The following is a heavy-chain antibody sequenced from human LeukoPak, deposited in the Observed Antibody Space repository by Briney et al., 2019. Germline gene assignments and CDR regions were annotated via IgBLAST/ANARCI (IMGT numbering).Heavy chain of an antibody. Sequence: SETLSLTCAVSGGSISSGGYSWSWIRQPPGKGLEWIGYIYHSGSTYYNPSLKSRVTISVDRSKNQFSLKLSSVTAADTAVYYCARARVMITFGGVIVSSPFDPWGQGTLVTVSS. CDR1: GGSISSGGYS. CDR3: ARARVMITFGGVIVSSPFDP. J-gene: IGHJ5*02. V-gene: IGHV4-30-2*01. D-gene: IGHD3-16*02. CDR2: IYHSGST.